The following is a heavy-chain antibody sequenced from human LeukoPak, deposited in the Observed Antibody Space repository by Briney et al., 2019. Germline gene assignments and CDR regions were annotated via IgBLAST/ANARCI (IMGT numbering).Heavy chain of an antibody. D-gene: IGHD3-10*01. V-gene: IGHV4-34*01. CDR3: AISGSYYYYYYMDV. J-gene: IGHJ6*03. CDR2: INHSGST. Sequence: SETPSLTCAVYGGSFSGYYWSWIRQPPGKGLEWIGEINHSGSTNYNPSLKSRVTISVDTSKNQFSLKLSSVTAADTAVYYCAISGSYYYYYYMDVWGKGTTVTVSS. CDR1: GGSFSGYY.